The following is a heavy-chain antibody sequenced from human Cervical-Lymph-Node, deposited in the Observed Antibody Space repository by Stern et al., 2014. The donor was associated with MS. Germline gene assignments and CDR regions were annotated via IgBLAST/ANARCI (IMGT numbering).Heavy chain of an antibody. J-gene: IGHJ4*02. CDR2: IYWDNEK. Sequence: VTLKESGATLVKPTKTLRLSCTFSGFSLSTSGIHVVWLRQPPGKALEWLVGIYWDNEKGYSPSLKSCLAITKDTVKHQVVLVMTNMDPMDTATYYCARPDCSGGRFFDYWGQGTQVTVSS. V-gene: IGHV2-5*02. D-gene: IGHD2-15*01. CDR1: GFSLSTSGIH. CDR3: ARPDCSGGRFFDY.